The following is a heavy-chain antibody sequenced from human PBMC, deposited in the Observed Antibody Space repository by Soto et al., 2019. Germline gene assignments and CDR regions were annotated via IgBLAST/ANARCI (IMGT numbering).Heavy chain of an antibody. CDR3: AKADYGDYEYFQH. CDR1: GFTFDDYA. J-gene: IGHJ1*01. Sequence: GGSLRLSCAASGFTFDDYAMHWVRQAPGKGLEWVSLISWDCGSTYYADSVKGRFTISRDNSKNSLYLQMNSLRAEDTALYYCAKADYGDYEYFQHWGQGTLVTVSS. CDR2: ISWDCGST. V-gene: IGHV3-43D*03. D-gene: IGHD4-17*01.